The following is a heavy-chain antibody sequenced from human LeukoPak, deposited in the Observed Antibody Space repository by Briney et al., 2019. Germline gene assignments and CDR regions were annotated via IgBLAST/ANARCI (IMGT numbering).Heavy chain of an antibody. Sequence: GASVKVSCKASGYTFTGYYMHWVRQAPGQGLEWMGWISPYNGKTHYAQKLQGRVTMTTDTSTTTAYMDLKTLRSDDTAVYYCAVAGPGHWFDPWGQGTLVTVSS. J-gene: IGHJ5*02. CDR3: AVAGPGHWFDP. V-gene: IGHV1-18*04. CDR1: GYTFTGYY. CDR2: ISPYNGKT.